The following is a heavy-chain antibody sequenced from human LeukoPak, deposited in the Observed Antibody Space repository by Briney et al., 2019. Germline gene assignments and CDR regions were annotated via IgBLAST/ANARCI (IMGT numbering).Heavy chain of an antibody. D-gene: IGHD3-9*01. Sequence: SETLSRTCTVSGGSISSYYWSWIRQPPGKGLEWIGYIYYSGSTNYNPSLKSRVTISVDTSKNQFSLKLSSVTAADTAVYYCASSSVLRYFDWLPVPFDYWGQGTLVTVSS. CDR2: IYYSGST. CDR3: ASSSVLRYFDWLPVPFDY. V-gene: IGHV4-59*01. J-gene: IGHJ4*02. CDR1: GGSISSYY.